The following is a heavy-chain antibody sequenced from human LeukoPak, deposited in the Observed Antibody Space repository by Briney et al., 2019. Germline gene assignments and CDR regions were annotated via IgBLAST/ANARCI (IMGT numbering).Heavy chain of an antibody. Sequence: GGPLRLSCAPSGFPFNIYAMPGVREAPGKGLEWGSTISGSGSTTYYADSVKGRLTISRDTSKNTLYLQMNSLRAEDTAVYYCAKEWDSYGYRGPDYCGQGTLVTVSS. D-gene: IGHD5-18*01. CDR1: GFPFNIYA. J-gene: IGHJ4*02. CDR3: AKEWDSYGYRGPDY. CDR2: ISGSGSTT. V-gene: IGHV3-23*01.